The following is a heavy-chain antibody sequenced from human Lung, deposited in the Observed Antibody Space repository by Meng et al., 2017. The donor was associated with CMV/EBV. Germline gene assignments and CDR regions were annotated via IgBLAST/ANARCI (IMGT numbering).Heavy chain of an antibody. V-gene: IGHV4-4*02. CDR1: GGSISSSNW. Sequence: VQLQEPRPGLVKHSATLSLTCAVSGGSISSSNWWSWVRQSPGKGLEWIGEIYHSGSTNYNPSLKSRVTISVDKSKNQFSLKLSSVTAADTAVYYCARVVTALWGYYFDYWGQGTLVTVSS. D-gene: IGHD2-21*02. CDR2: IYHSGST. J-gene: IGHJ4*02. CDR3: ARVVTALWGYYFDY.